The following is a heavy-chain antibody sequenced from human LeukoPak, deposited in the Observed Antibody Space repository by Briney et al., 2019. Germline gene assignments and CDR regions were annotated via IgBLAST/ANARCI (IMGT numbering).Heavy chain of an antibody. J-gene: IGHJ5*02. Sequence: ASVKVSCKASGYTFTSYGISWVRQAPGQGLEWMGWISAYNGNTNYAQKLQGRVTMTTDTSTSTAYMELRSLRSDDTAVYYCARDLTYGSGSYLPWFDPWGQGTLVTVSS. CDR1: GYTFTSYG. D-gene: IGHD3-10*01. CDR3: ARDLTYGSGSYLPWFDP. CDR2: ISAYNGNT. V-gene: IGHV1-18*01.